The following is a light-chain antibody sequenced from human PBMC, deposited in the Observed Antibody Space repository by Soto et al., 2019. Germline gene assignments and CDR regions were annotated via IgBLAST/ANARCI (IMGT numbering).Light chain of an antibody. CDR1: QGISNV. V-gene: IGKV1-27*01. Sequence: DIQMTQSPSSLSASVGDRVTITCRASQGISNVLAWYQQKPGKVPKLLISAASTLQSGVQSRFSGSGSGTDFTLTITSLQPEDVATYYCQKYSSVITFGHGTLLEI. CDR2: AAS. CDR3: QKYSSVIT. J-gene: IGKJ5*01.